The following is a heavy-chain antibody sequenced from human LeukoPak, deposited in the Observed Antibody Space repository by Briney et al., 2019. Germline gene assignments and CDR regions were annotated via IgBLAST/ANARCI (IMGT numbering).Heavy chain of an antibody. J-gene: IGHJ4*02. CDR2: ISYNGRIK. V-gene: IGHV3-30*03. D-gene: IGHD6-19*01. CDR1: GFTFSNYG. Sequence: PGGSLRLSCAASGFTFSNYGMHWVRQAPGKGLEWVAVISYNGRIKYYGDSVKGRFTISRDNSKNTLYLQMNSLRAEDTAIYYCARNPSYSSSLYSGQGTLVTVPS. CDR3: ARNPSYSSSLY.